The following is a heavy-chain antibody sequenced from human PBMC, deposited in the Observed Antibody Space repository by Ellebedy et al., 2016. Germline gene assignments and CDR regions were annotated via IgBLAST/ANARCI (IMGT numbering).Heavy chain of an antibody. J-gene: IGHJ4*02. CDR2: ISGSGDTT. CDR1: GFTFSSCA. CDR3: AKDRNTYAPPSIDY. Sequence: GGSLRLXCAASGFTFSSCAMSWVRQAPGKGLEWFSSISGSGDTTYYTDSVKGRFTISRDDSRNTVYLQMNSLRAEDTAVYYCAKDRNTYAPPSIDYWGQGTLVTVSS. D-gene: IGHD2-2*01. V-gene: IGHV3-23*01.